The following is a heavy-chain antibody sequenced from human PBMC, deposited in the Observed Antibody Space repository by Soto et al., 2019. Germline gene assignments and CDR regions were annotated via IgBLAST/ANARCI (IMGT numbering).Heavy chain of an antibody. D-gene: IGHD6-13*01. J-gene: IGHJ4*02. Sequence: QVQLQESGPGLVKPSETLSLTCAVSGGSVNSGTYYWSWIRQPPGKGLEWIGYLYNTGSSDYNPSLNSRVTISVDTSKNHFSLILSSVTAADTAVYFCESGSSASAYIDSWGQGTLVTVSS. CDR2: LYNTGSS. CDR3: ESGSSASAYIDS. V-gene: IGHV4-61*03. CDR1: GGSVNSGTYY.